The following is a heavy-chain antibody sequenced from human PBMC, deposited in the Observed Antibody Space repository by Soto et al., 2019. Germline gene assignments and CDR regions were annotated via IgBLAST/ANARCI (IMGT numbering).Heavy chain of an antibody. J-gene: IGHJ4*01. V-gene: IGHV3-15*07. CDR3: TTDLMCYDSSGYYTDY. CDR2: IKSKTDSGTT. CDR1: GFTYSNAW. D-gene: IGHD3-22*01. Sequence: EVQLVESGGGLVKPGGSLRLSCAASGFTYSNAWMNWVRQAPGKGLEWVGRIKSKTDSGTTDYAAPVKGRFTISRDDSKNTLYLQVNSLKTVDTAVYYCTTDLMCYDSSGYYTDYWGHGTLVTVSS.